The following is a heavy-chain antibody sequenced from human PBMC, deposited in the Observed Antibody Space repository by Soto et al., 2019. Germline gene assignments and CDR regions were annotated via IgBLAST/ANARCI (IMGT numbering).Heavy chain of an antibody. J-gene: IGHJ6*02. CDR2: ISGSVGST. D-gene: IGHD1-26*01. CDR3: AGSGRSLYYYYGMDV. CDR1: GFTVSSYA. Sequence: PGGSLRLSCAACGFTVSSYAMSWVRQDPGKGLEWVSAISGSVGSTYYADSVKGRFTISRENSKNTLYLQMNSLRAEDTAVYYCAGSGRSLYYYYGMDVWGQGTTVTVSS. V-gene: IGHV3-23*01.